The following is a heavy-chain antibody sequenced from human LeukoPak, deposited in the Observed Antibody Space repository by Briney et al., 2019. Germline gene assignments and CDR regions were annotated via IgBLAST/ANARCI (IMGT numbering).Heavy chain of an antibody. J-gene: IGHJ4*02. D-gene: IGHD5-24*01. Sequence: ASVKVSCKASGYTFTGYYMHWVRQAPGQGLEWMGWINPNSGGTNYAQKFQGRVTMTRDTSISTAYMELSRLRSDDTAVYYCARPGDGYNYGKEGYYFDYWGQGTLVTVSS. CDR1: GYTFTGYY. CDR2: INPNSGGT. V-gene: IGHV1-2*02. CDR3: ARPGDGYNYGKEGYYFDY.